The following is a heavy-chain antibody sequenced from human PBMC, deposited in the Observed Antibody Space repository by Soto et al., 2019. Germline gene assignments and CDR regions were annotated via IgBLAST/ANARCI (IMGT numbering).Heavy chain of an antibody. D-gene: IGHD6-6*01. CDR3: ARQYSSSSDHSWFDP. Sequence: HXESLRSPVRVVDTALPATGSAGCAICPGKGLEWMGRIDPSDSYTNYSPSFQGHVTISADKSISTAYLQWSSLKASDTAMYYCARQYSSSSDHSWFDPWGQGTLVTVSS. V-gene: IGHV5-10-1*01. CDR2: IDPSDSYT. J-gene: IGHJ5*02. CDR1: DTALPATG.